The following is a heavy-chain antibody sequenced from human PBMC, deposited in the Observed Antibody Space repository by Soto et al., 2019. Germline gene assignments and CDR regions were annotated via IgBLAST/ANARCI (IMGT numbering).Heavy chain of an antibody. V-gene: IGHV1-18*01. CDR3: ARGIAVADPYNWFDP. CDR1: GYTFTKYG. Sequence: QVQLVQSGGEVKKPGASVKVSCKASGYTFTKYGISWVRQAPGQGLEWMGWISGSNGNTNYAQKLQGRVTMTTDTSXXTAYMELRSLRSDDTAIYYCARGIAVADPYNWFDPWGQGTLVTVSS. J-gene: IGHJ5*02. D-gene: IGHD6-19*01. CDR2: ISGSNGNT.